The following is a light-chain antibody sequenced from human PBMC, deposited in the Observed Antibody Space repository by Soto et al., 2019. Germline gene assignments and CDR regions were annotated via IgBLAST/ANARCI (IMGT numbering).Light chain of an antibody. CDR1: QDISNY. CDR3: QQYYNLPRT. V-gene: IGKV1-33*01. J-gene: IGKJ1*01. Sequence: DIQMTQSPSSLSASVGDRVTITCQASQDISNYLNWYQQKPGKAPKLLIYDAANLETGVPSRFSGSGSGTDFTFTISSLQPEDIATYYCQQYYNLPRTFGQGNKVEIK. CDR2: DAA.